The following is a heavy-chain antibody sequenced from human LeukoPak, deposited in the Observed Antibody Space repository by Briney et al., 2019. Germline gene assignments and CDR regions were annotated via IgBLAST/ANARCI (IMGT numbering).Heavy chain of an antibody. Sequence: PGGSLRLSCAASGFTFSSYAMSWIRQPPGKGLEWIGEINHSGSTNYNPSLKSRVTISVDTSKNQFSLKLSSVTAADTAVYYCARAHRAVVTLNYFDYWGQGTLVTVSS. CDR1: GFTFSSYA. CDR2: INHSGST. D-gene: IGHD4-23*01. J-gene: IGHJ4*02. CDR3: ARAHRAVVTLNYFDY. V-gene: IGHV4-34*01.